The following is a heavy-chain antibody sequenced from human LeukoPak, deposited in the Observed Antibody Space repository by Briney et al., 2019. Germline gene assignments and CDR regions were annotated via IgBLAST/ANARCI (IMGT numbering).Heavy chain of an antibody. V-gene: IGHV4-34*01. CDR2: INHSGST. D-gene: IGHD2-15*01. Sequence: SETLSLTCAVYGGSFSGYYWSWLRQPPGKGLEWIGEINHSGSTNYNPSLKSRVTISVDTSKNQFSLKLSSVTAADTAVYYCARDSVVVAATPKSYYYYGMDVWGQGTTVTVSS. CDR3: ARDSVVVAATPKSYYYYGMDV. CDR1: GGSFSGYY. J-gene: IGHJ6*02.